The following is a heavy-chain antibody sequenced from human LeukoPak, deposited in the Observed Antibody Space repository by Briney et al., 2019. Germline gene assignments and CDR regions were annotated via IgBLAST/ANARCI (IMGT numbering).Heavy chain of an antibody. CDR3: ARGGVDYDSSGYYWYYFDY. CDR1: GGSISSGDYY. CDR2: IYYSGST. Sequence: SETLSLTCTVSGGSISSGDYYWSWIRQPPGKGLEWIGYIYYSGSTYYNPSLKSRVTISVDRSKNQFSLKLSSVTAADTAVYYCARGGVDYDSSGYYWYYFDYWGQGTLVTVSS. V-gene: IGHV4-30-4*01. D-gene: IGHD3-22*01. J-gene: IGHJ4*02.